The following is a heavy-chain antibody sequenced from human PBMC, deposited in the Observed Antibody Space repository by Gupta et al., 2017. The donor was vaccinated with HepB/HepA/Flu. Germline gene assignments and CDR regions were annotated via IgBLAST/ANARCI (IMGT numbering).Heavy chain of an antibody. V-gene: IGHV3-23*01. D-gene: IGHD1-7*01. J-gene: IGHJ5*02. Sequence: EVQLLESGGGLVQPGGSLRLSCAASGFTFSSYAMSWVRQAPGKGLEGVSAISGSGGRTYYADSVKGRFTISRDNAKNTRYLQMNSLRAEDTAVYYCAKGPGNYAPNNWFDPGGQGTLVTVSS. CDR3: AKGPGNYAPNNWFDP. CDR1: GFTFSSYA. CDR2: ISGSGGRT.